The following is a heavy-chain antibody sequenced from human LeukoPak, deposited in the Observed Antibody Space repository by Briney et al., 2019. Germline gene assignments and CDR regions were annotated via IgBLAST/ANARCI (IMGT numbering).Heavy chain of an antibody. CDR3: ARERYSSSWYYYYGMDV. CDR1: GGSISSGGQC. J-gene: IGHJ6*02. D-gene: IGHD6-13*01. Sequence: SETLSLTCTVSGGSISSGGQCWSWIRQRPGEGLEGSGHIYHSGSTYYKPSLKSRLTMSVDTSKNQFSLKLRSVTAADTAVYYCARERYSSSWYYYYGMDVWGQGTTVTVSS. CDR2: IYHSGST. V-gene: IGHV4-31*03.